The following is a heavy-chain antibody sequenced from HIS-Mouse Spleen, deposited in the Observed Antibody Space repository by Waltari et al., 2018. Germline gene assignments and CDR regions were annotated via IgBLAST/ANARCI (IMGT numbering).Heavy chain of an antibody. Sequence: QLQLQESGPGLVKPSETLSLTCPVSGGPLSSSSSYWAWTRQPPGKGLEWIGSIYYSGSTYYNPSLKSRVTISVDTSKNQFSLKLSSVTAADTAVYYCAREIPYSSSWYDWYFDLWGRGTLVTVSS. D-gene: IGHD6-13*01. CDR3: AREIPYSSSWYDWYFDL. J-gene: IGHJ2*01. CDR1: GGPLSSSSSY. V-gene: IGHV4-39*07. CDR2: IYYSGST.